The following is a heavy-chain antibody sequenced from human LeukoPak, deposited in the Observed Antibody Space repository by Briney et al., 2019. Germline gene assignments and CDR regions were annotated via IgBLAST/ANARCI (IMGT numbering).Heavy chain of an antibody. CDR3: ARDATTHGSLDY. V-gene: IGHV4-59*01. CDR2: IYYSGST. D-gene: IGHD1-26*01. CDR1: GGSISSYY. J-gene: IGHJ4*02. Sequence: SETLSLTCTVSGGSISSYYWSWIRQPPGEGLEWIGYIYYSGSTNYNPSLKSRVTISVDTSKNQFSLKLSSVTAADTAVYYCARDATTHGSLDYWGQGTLVTVSS.